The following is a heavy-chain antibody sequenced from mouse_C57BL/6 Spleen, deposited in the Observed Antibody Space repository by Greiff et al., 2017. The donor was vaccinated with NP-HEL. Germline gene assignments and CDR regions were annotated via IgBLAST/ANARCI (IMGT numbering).Heavy chain of an antibody. J-gene: IGHJ1*03. Sequence: QVQLQQPGAELVKPGASVKLSCKASGYTFTSYWMQWVKQRPGQGLEWIGEIDPSDSYTNYNQKFKGKATLTVDTSSSTAYMQLSSLTSEDSAVYYCARKESNYWYFDVWGTGTTVTVSS. CDR3: ARKESNYWYFDV. CDR2: IDPSDSYT. V-gene: IGHV1-50*01. D-gene: IGHD2-5*01. CDR1: GYTFTSYW.